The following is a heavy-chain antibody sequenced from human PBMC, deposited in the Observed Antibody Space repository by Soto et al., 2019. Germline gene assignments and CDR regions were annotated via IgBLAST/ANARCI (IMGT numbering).Heavy chain of an antibody. D-gene: IGHD6-13*01. J-gene: IGHJ4*02. CDR3: ARDATDGIAAAPGGYYFDY. CDR2: IYYSGST. Sequence: SETLSLTCAVYGGSFSGYYWTWIRQPPGTGLEWIGYIYYSGSTYYNPSLKSRVTISVDTSKNQFSLKLSSVTAADTAVYYCARDATDGIAAAPGGYYFDYWGQGTLVTVSS. V-gene: IGHV4-34*09. CDR1: GGSFSGYY.